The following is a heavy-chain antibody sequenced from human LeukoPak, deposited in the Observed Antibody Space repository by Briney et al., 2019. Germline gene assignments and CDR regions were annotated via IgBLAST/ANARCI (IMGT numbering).Heavy chain of an antibody. CDR1: GGTFSSYA. CDR3: ASGKRGSGSYYNSVWFDP. CDR2: IIPIFGTA. Sequence: SVKVSCKASGGTFSSYAISWVRQAPGQGLEWMGGIIPIFGTANYAQKFQGRVTITADGSTSTAYMELSSLRSEDTAVYYCASGKRGSGSYYNSVWFDPWGQGTLVTVSS. V-gene: IGHV1-69*13. J-gene: IGHJ5*02. D-gene: IGHD3-10*01.